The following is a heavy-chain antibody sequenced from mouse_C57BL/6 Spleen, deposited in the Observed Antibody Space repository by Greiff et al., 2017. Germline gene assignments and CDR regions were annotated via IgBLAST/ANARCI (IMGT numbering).Heavy chain of an antibody. J-gene: IGHJ2*01. D-gene: IGHD2-5*01. Sequence: VQLQQPGAELVMPGASVKLSCKASGYTFTSYWMHWVKQRPGQGLEWIGEIDPSDSYTNYNQKFKGKSTLTVDKSSSTAYMQLSSLTSEDSAVYDCASGDSNHGAGFDYWGQGTTVTVSS. CDR3: ASGDSNHGAGFDY. V-gene: IGHV1-69*01. CDR1: GYTFTSYW. CDR2: IDPSDSYT.